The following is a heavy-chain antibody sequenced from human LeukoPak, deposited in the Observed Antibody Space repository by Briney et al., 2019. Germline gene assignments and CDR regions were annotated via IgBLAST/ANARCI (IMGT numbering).Heavy chain of an antibody. CDR2: TYYRSKWYN. V-gene: IGHV6-1*01. CDR1: GDSVSTSSAA. CDR3: ARGSGDGYNYYYFDY. D-gene: IGHD5-24*01. Sequence: SQTLSLTCAISGDSVSTSSAAWNWIRPSPSKGLQWLGRTYYRSKWYNDYALSLKSRIAINPDTSKNQFSLQLNSVTPEDAAVYYCARGSGDGYNYYYFDYWGQGTLVTVSS. J-gene: IGHJ4*02.